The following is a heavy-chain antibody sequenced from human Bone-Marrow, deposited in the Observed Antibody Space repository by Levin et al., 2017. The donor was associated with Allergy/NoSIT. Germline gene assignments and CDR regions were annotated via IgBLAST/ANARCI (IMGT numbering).Heavy chain of an antibody. CDR1: AGSISSGDYY. V-gene: IGHV4-31*03. CDR2: VYSSGNT. J-gene: IGHJ4*02. D-gene: IGHD4-17*01. Sequence: SETLSLTCTVSAGSISSGDYYWTWIRHHPGKGLEWIGFVYSSGNTHYTPSLKSRTTISVDTSKNQFSLKLSSVTAADTAIYYCARVDGDRLFFDYWGQGTLVTVSS. CDR3: ARVDGDRLFFDY.